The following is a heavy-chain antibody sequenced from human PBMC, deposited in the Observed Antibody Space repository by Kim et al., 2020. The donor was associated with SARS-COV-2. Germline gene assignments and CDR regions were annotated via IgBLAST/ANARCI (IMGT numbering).Heavy chain of an antibody. J-gene: IGHJ3*02. CDR3: ARSFRNAFDI. CDR1: GDSVSSNSVG. V-gene: IGHV6-1*01. Sequence: SQTLSLTCAISGDSVSSNSVGWHWIRQSPSRGLEWLGRTYYRSKWSTDYAVSVKSRIIINPDTTKNQFSLQLNFVTPEDTAVYYCARSFRNAFDIWGQGT. CDR2: TYYRSKWST.